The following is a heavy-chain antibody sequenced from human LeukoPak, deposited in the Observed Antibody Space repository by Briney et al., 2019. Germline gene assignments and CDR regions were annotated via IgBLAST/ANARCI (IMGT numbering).Heavy chain of an antibody. Sequence: ASVKVSCKASGYTFTRYDINWVRQATGQGLEWMGWMNPNSGNTGYAQKFQGRVTMTRNTSISTACMELSSLRSEDTAVYYCASEGAIMYSSGFDPWGQGTLVTVSS. J-gene: IGHJ5*02. CDR1: GYTFTRYD. V-gene: IGHV1-8*01. CDR2: MNPNSGNT. D-gene: IGHD6-19*01. CDR3: ASEGAIMYSSGFDP.